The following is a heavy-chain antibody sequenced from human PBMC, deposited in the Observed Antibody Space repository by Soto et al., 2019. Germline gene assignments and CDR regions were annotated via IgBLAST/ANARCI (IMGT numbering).Heavy chain of an antibody. V-gene: IGHV1-58*02. Sequence: QMQLVQSGPEVKKPGTSVKVSCKASGFTFTSSAMQWVRQARGQRLEWIGWIVVGSGNTNYAQKFQERVTITRDMSTATADLERSSLGSEDAAVYYCAARGDSSDWYFDLWGRGTLVTVSS. J-gene: IGHJ2*01. CDR1: GFTFTSSA. CDR2: IVVGSGNT. CDR3: AARGDSSDWYFDL. D-gene: IGHD7-27*01.